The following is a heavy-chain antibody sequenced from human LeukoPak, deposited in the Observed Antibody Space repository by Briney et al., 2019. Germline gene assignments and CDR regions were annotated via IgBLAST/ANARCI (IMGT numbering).Heavy chain of an antibody. V-gene: IGHV3-23*01. CDR1: GFSFRSHG. CDR2: ISGSGGST. CDR3: AKVPTTVVTRPWFDP. Sequence: PGGTLRLSCAASGFSFRSHGMNWVRQAPGKGLEWVSAISGSGGSTYYADSVKGRFTISRDNSKNTLYLQMNSLRAEDTAVYYCAKVPTTVVTRPWFDPWGQGTLVTVSS. J-gene: IGHJ5*02. D-gene: IGHD4-23*01.